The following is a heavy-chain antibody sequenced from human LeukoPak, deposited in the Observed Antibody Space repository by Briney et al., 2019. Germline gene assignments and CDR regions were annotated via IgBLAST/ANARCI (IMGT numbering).Heavy chain of an antibody. J-gene: IGHJ4*02. D-gene: IGHD6-6*01. Sequence: GGSLRLSCTASGFSFSGHWVHWARQLPGKGPVWVSRISPTGSTTSYADSVKGRFTVSRDNAKNTLYLQVNNLRAEDTAVYYCARGPNSNWSGLDFWGQGTLLTVS. CDR1: GFSFSGHW. CDR3: ARGPNSNWSGLDF. CDR2: ISPTGSTT. V-gene: IGHV3-74*01.